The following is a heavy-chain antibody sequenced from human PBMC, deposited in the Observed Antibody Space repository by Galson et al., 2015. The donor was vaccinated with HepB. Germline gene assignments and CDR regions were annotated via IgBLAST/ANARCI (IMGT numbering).Heavy chain of an antibody. Sequence: SVKVSCKASGGTFSSYAITWVRQAPGQGLEWMGGIIPIFGAANYAQKFQGRVTITADESTSTAYMELRSLRSEDTAIYYCAGRRCDGDCYKRGYYYFYAMDVWGQGTTVTVSS. CDR2: IIPIFGAA. CDR3: AGRRCDGDCYKRGYYYFYAMDV. CDR1: GGTFSSYA. D-gene: IGHD2-21*01. J-gene: IGHJ6*02. V-gene: IGHV1-69*13.